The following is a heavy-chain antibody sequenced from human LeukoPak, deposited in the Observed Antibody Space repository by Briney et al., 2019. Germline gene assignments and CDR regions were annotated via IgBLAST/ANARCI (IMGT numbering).Heavy chain of an antibody. Sequence: ASVKVSCKASGGTLNTHIFTWVRQAPGQGLEWMGRITPIIDTTIYAQKFQGRLTITADKFTSTIYMELSSLRSDDTAVYYCARVNLRGSQYNWFDPRGRGTLVTVSS. CDR2: ITPIIDTT. V-gene: IGHV1-69*08. CDR3: ARVNLRGSQYNWFDP. D-gene: IGHD1-26*01. CDR1: GGTLNTHI. J-gene: IGHJ5*02.